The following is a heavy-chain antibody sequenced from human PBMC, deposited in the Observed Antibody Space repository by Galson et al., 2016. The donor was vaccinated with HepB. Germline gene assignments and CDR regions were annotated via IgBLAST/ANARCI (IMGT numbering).Heavy chain of an antibody. J-gene: IGHJ5*02. Sequence: TLSLTCTVSGGSISSGANYWTWIRQPPGKGLEWIGYTYHSGSTYYNPSLKSRVTMSVDRSKNEFSLKLNSVTAADTAVYYCARDVDAGGGHYSAEWFDPWGQGILVTVSS. V-gene: IGHV4-31*03. CDR1: GGSISSGANY. CDR2: TYHSGST. CDR3: ARDVDAGGGHYSAEWFDP. D-gene: IGHD2-21*01.